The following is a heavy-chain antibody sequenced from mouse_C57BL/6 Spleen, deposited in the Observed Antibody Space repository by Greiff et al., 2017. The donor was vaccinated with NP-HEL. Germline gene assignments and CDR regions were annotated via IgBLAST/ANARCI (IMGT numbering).Heavy chain of an antibody. V-gene: IGHV1-47*01. CDR1: GYTFTTYP. D-gene: IGHD1-1*01. J-gene: IGHJ2*01. Sequence: QVQLKQSGAELVKPGASVKMSCKASGYTFTTYPIEWMKQNHGKSLEWIGNFHPYNDDTKYNEKFKGKATLTVEKSSSTVYLELSRLTSDDYAVYYCATCGCSSNPYYFDYWGQGTTLTVSS. CDR2: FHPYNDDT. CDR3: ATCGCSSNPYYFDY.